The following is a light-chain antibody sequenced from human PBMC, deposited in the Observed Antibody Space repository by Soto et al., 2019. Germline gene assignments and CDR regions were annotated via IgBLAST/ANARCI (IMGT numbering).Light chain of an antibody. CDR2: VAS. CDR3: QLVDSYPLT. Sequence: DIQLTQSPSFLSASVGDRVTLTCRASQDISTYLAWFQQKPGKAPNLLIYVASTLQDGVPSRFSGSESGTEITRNYNNRQPEDFATDYCQLVDSYPLTFGGGTEVEIK. V-gene: IGKV1-9*01. CDR1: QDISTY. J-gene: IGKJ4*01.